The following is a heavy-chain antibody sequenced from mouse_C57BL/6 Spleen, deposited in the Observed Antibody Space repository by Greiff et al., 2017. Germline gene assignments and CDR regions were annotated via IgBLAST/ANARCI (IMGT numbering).Heavy chain of an antibody. V-gene: IGHV1-69*01. CDR1: GYTFTSYW. D-gene: IGHD2-4*01. CDR2: IDPSDSYT. J-gene: IGHJ3*01. CDR3: ALVYYDFLFAY. Sequence: QVQLQQPGAELVMPGASVKLSCKASGYTFTSYWMHWVKQRPGQGLEWIGEIDPSDSYTNYNQKFKGKSTLTVDKSSSTAYMQLVSLTSEDSAVYYCALVYYDFLFAYWGQGTLVTVSA.